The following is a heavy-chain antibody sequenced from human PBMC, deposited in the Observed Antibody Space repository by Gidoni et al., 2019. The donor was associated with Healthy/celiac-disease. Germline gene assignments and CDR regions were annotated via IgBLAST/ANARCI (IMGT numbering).Heavy chain of an antibody. Sequence: QVQLQESGPGLVKPSETLSLPCTVSGGSISSYYWSWIRQPPGKALEWIGYIYYSGSNNYNPSLKSRVTISVDTSKNQFSLKLSSVTAADTAVYYCARAHAPEYYDILTGWLTFDIWGQGTMVTVSS. J-gene: IGHJ3*02. D-gene: IGHD3-9*01. CDR1: GGSISSYY. CDR2: IYYSGSN. CDR3: ARAHAPEYYDILTGWLTFDI. V-gene: IGHV4-59*01.